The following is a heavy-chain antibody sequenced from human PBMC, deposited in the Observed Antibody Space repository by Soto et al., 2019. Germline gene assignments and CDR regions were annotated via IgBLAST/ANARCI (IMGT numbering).Heavy chain of an antibody. CDR3: AREYYDILTGLNWFDP. V-gene: IGHV3-48*02. D-gene: IGHD3-9*01. Sequence: GGSLRLSCAASGFTFSSYSMNWVRQAPGKGLEWVSYISSSSSTIYYADSVKGRFTISRDNAKNSLYLQMNSLRDEDTAVYYCAREYYDILTGLNWFDPWGQGTQVTVSS. J-gene: IGHJ5*02. CDR2: ISSSSSTI. CDR1: GFTFSSYS.